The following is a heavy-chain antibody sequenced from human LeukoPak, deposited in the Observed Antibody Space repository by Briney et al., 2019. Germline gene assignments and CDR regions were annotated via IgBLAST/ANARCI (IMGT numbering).Heavy chain of an antibody. Sequence: SETLSLTCTVSGGSISSSSYYWGWIRQPPGKGLEWIGSIYYSGSTYYNPSLKSRVTISVDTSKNQFSLKLSSVTAADTAVCYCARPKAAFDIWGQGTMVTVSS. CDR2: IYYSGST. J-gene: IGHJ3*02. CDR3: ARPKAAFDI. V-gene: IGHV4-39*01. CDR1: GGSISSSSYY.